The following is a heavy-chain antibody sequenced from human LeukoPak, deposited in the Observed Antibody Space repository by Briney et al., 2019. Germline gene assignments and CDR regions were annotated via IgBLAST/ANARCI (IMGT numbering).Heavy chain of an antibody. CDR2: ISSSGSTI. V-gene: IGHV3-48*03. D-gene: IGHD3-10*01. J-gene: IGHJ4*02. CDR1: GFTFSSYE. CDR3: AREFRGPGRFDY. Sequence: PGGSLRLXCAASGFTFSSYEMNWVRQAPGKGLEWVSYISSSGSTIYYADSVKGRFTISRDNAKNSLYLQTNSLRAEDTAVYYCAREFRGPGRFDYWGQGTLVTVSS.